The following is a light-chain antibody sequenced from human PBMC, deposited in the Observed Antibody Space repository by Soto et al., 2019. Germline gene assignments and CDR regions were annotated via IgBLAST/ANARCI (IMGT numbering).Light chain of an antibody. Sequence: EIVVTQSPGTLSLSPGERATLSCRASQSVSSSYLAWYQQKPGQAPRLLIYGASSRATGIPDRFSGSVSGTDFTFTISRLEPEDFAVYYCQHYGSLVLTFGGGTKVEIK. CDR3: QHYGSLVLT. CDR2: GAS. J-gene: IGKJ4*01. CDR1: QSVSSSY. V-gene: IGKV3-20*01.